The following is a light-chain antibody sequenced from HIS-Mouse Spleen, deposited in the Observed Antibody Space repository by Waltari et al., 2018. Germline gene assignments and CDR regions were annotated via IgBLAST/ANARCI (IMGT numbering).Light chain of an antibody. J-gene: IGLJ2*01. CDR2: EDS. Sequence: SYELTQPPSVSVSPGQTARITCSGDALPKKYAYWYQQKSGQAPVLVIHEDSKRPSGIPGRFSGSSSWTLATLTISGAQVDDEADYYCYSTDSSGNHRVFGGGTKLTVL. CDR3: YSTDSSGNHRV. V-gene: IGLV3-10*01. CDR1: ALPKKY.